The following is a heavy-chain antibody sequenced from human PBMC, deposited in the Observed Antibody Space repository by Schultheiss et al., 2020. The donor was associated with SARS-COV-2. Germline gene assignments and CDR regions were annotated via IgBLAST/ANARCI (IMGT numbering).Heavy chain of an antibody. J-gene: IGHJ1*01. CDR1: GFTFSSYG. CDR3: ATRASYYDNSASAEYFHH. Sequence: GGSLRLSCAASGFTFSSYGMHWVRQAPGKGLEWVAVISDDGSDKRYADSVKGRFTISRDNSKNTMYLQMNSLSTEDTAVYYCATRASYYDNSASAEYFHHWGQGTLVTVSS. D-gene: IGHD3-22*01. CDR2: ISDDGSDK. V-gene: IGHV3-30*03.